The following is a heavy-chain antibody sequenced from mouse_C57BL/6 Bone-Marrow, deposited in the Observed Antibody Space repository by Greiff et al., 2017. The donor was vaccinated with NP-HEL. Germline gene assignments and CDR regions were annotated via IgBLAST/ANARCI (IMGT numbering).Heavy chain of an antibody. CDR1: GFNIKDYY. CDR3: TLTYYDGSRGWYFDV. J-gene: IGHJ1*03. D-gene: IGHD1-1*01. CDR2: IDPEDGDT. Sequence: DVQLQESGAELVRPGASVKLSCTASGFNIKDYYMHWVKQRPEQGLEWIGRIDPEDGDTEYAPKFQGKATMTADTSSNTAYLQLSSLTSEDTAVYYCTLTYYDGSRGWYFDVWGTGTTVTVSS. V-gene: IGHV14-1*01.